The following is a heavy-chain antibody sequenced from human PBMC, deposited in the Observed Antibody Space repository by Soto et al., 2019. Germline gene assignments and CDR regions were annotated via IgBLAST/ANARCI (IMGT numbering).Heavy chain of an antibody. V-gene: IGHV3-30*03. CDR2: ISYDGTNK. D-gene: IGHD4-4*01. J-gene: IGHJ5*02. Sequence: GGALKGSCAAPGFTFISKGMHWVRQAPGKGLEWVGVISYDGTNKYYADSVKGRFTISRDNSKNTLYLQMDSLRDEDTAVYYCARRNRGLAVTRDNYFDPWGQGTLVTVSS. CDR3: ARRNRGLAVTRDNYFDP. CDR1: GFTFISKG.